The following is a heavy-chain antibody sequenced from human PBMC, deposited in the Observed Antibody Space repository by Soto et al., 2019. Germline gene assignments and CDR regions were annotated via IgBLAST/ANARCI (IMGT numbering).Heavy chain of an antibody. Sequence: QVQLVQSGAEVKKPGASVKVSCKASGYTFTSYYMHWVRQAPGQGLEWMGIINPSGGSTSYAQKFQGRVTMTRDTSTSTVYMELSSMRSEDTAVYYFVRSPDGGAWPFDYWGQGTLVTVSS. CDR2: INPSGGST. J-gene: IGHJ4*02. CDR3: VRSPDGGAWPFDY. V-gene: IGHV1-46*01. CDR1: GYTFTSYY. D-gene: IGHD3-16*01.